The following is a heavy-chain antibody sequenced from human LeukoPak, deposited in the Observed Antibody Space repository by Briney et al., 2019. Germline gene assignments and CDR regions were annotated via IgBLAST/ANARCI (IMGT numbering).Heavy chain of an antibody. J-gene: IGHJ4*02. CDR3: ATVLLTGYYVGGMFDY. Sequence: GASVKVSCKVSGYTLTELSMHWVRQAPRKGLEWMGGFDPEDGETIYAQKFQGRVTMTEDTSTDTAYMELSSLRSEDTAVYYCATVLLTGYYVGGMFDYWGQGTLVTVSS. V-gene: IGHV1-24*01. D-gene: IGHD3-9*01. CDR2: FDPEDGET. CDR1: GYTLTELS.